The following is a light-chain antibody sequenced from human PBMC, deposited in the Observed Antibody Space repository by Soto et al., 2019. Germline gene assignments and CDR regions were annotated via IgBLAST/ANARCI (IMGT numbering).Light chain of an antibody. V-gene: IGLV2-11*01. CDR3: CSYEGSYTLV. Sequence: QSVLTQPRSVSGSPGQSVTISCTGTSSDVGAYNFVSWYQQHPGRVPKLMIYDVSRRPSGVPDRFSGSKSGNTASLTISGLQADDEADYYCCSYEGSYTLVFGGRTKVTVL. CDR1: SSDVGAYNF. CDR2: DVS. J-gene: IGLJ3*02.